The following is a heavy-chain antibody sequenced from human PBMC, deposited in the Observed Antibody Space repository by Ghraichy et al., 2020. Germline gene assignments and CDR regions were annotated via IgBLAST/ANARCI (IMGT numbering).Heavy chain of an antibody. CDR2: IFYSGST. D-gene: IGHD1-1*01. CDR3: ARYAIGTMLDN. J-gene: IGHJ4*02. Sequence: SETLSLTCTVSGGSISSYYWSWIRQPPGKGLEWIGFIFYSGSTNYNPSLKSRVTISVHTSKNQFSLELSSVTAADSAMYYCARYAIGTMLDNWGQGTLVTVS. CDR1: GGSISSYY. V-gene: IGHV4-59*08.